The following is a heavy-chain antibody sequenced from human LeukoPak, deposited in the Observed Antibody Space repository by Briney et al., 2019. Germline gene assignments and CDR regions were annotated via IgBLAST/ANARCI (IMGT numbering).Heavy chain of an antibody. Sequence: GSLRLSCAASGFTFSSYSMNWVRQAPGKGLEWVSYISSGSSTIYYADSVKGRFTISRDNAKNSLYLQMNSLRAEDTAVYYCARALGSSGNYWSYYYYMDVWGKGTTVTVSS. CDR1: GFTFSSYS. D-gene: IGHD3-22*01. V-gene: IGHV3-48*01. CDR3: ARALGSSGNYWSYYYYMDV. CDR2: ISSGSSTI. J-gene: IGHJ6*03.